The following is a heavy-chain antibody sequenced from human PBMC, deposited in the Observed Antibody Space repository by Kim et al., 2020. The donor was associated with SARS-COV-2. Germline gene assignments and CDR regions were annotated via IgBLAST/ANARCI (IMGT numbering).Heavy chain of an antibody. CDR3: ARHKSSGSYYFDY. J-gene: IGHJ4*02. V-gene: IGHV4-59*08. D-gene: IGHD1-26*01. Sequence: SETLSLTCTVSGGSISSYYWSWIRQPPGKGLEWIGYIYYSGSTNYNPSLKSRVTISVDTSKNQFSLKLNSVTAADTAVYYCARHKSSGSYYFDYWGQGTLVTVSS. CDR1: GGSISSYY. CDR2: IYYSGST.